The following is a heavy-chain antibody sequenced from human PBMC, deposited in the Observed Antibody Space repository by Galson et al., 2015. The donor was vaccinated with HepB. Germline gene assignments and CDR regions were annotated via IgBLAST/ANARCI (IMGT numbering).Heavy chain of an antibody. CDR3: ASSYGDYGY. CDR1: GFTFSDYY. J-gene: IGHJ4*02. Sequence: SLRLSCAAPGFTFSDYYMSWIRQAPGKGLEWVSYISSSSSYTNYADSVKGRFTISRDNAKNSLYLQMNSLRAEDTAVYYCASSYGDYGYWGQGTLVTVSS. CDR2: ISSSSSYT. V-gene: IGHV3-11*03. D-gene: IGHD4-17*01.